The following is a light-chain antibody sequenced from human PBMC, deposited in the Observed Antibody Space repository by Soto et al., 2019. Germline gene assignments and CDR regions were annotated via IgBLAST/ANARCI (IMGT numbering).Light chain of an antibody. V-gene: IGKV3D-15*01. CDR3: QQYNDRPPIT. CDR1: QSVSSN. CDR2: GAS. J-gene: IGKJ5*01. Sequence: IVMPQYPSTLSVSPGERSTLSCSASQSVSSNLAWYQQKPGQAPRLLIYGASTRATGIPARFSGSGSGTEFTLTISGLQSEDFAVYYCQQYNDRPPITFGQGTRLE.